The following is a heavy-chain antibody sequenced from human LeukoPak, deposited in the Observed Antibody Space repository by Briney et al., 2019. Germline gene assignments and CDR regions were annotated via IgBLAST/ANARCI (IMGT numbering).Heavy chain of an antibody. CDR1: GYNFTSHG. CDR3: RIAAAAHAFDI. V-gene: IGHV1-18*01. D-gene: IGHD6-13*01. CDR2: NSVYNGNT. J-gene: IGHJ3*02. Sequence: GASVKVSCKASGYNFTSHGISWVRQAPGQGLEWMGWNSVYNGNTNYAQKLQGRVTMTTDTSTNTAYMELRSLRSDDTAVYYCRIAAAAHAFDIWGQGTMVTVSS.